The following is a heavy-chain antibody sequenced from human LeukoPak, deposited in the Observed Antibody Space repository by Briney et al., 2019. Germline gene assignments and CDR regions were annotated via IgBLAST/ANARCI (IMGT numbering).Heavy chain of an antibody. CDR3: ARAPSEWLRVDNWFDP. Sequence: SVKVSCKASGGTFSSYAISWVRQAPGQGLEWMGGTIPIFGTANYAQKFQGRVTITADESTSTAYMELSSLRSEDTAVYYCARAPSEWLRVDNWFDPWGQGTLVTVSS. D-gene: IGHD5-12*01. V-gene: IGHV1-69*01. CDR2: TIPIFGTA. J-gene: IGHJ5*02. CDR1: GGTFSSYA.